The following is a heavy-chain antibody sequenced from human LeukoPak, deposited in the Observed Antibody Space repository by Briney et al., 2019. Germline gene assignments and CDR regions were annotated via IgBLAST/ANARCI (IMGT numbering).Heavy chain of an antibody. V-gene: IGHV3-33*01. Sequence: PGGSLRLSCAASGFIFSSYGMHWVRQAPGKGLEWVALIWHDGSNKFYADSVKGRFTISRDNSKNTAYLQMNSLRVGDTAVYYCALYSGSSSLDHWGQGTLVTVSS. CDR2: IWHDGSNK. CDR3: ALYSGSSSLDH. CDR1: GFIFSSYG. D-gene: IGHD1-26*01. J-gene: IGHJ4*02.